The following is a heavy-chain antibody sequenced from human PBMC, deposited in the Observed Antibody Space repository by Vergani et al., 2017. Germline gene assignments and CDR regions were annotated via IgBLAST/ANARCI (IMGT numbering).Heavy chain of an antibody. V-gene: IGHV4-34*01. J-gene: IGHJ6*03. Sequence: QVQLQQWGGGLLKPSETLSLTCVVNGGSFTSYHWTWIRQSPGEGLEWVGYIDHTGRPDDNPSLKSRLTMSVDKSRNQFSLTLNSVTATDTAIYFCARVNTETNGHLYYYYYMDVWGQGTAVTVS. CDR2: IDHTGRP. CDR1: GGSFTSYH. D-gene: IGHD4-11*01. CDR3: ARVNTETNGHLYYYYYMDV.